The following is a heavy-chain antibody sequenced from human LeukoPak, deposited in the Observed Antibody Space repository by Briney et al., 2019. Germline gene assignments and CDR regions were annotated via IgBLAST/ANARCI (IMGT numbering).Heavy chain of an antibody. CDR3: ARSSYSSSSSV. Sequence: GGSLRLSCAVSGFTFSGFWTSWSRQAPGKGLEWVASINSDGSEGYYADVVKGRLTISRDNAKNSLYLQINSLRAEDTAVYYCARSSYSSSSSVWGQGTMVTVSS. D-gene: IGHD6-6*01. CDR2: INSDGSEG. V-gene: IGHV3-7*03. CDR1: GFTFSGFW. J-gene: IGHJ3*01.